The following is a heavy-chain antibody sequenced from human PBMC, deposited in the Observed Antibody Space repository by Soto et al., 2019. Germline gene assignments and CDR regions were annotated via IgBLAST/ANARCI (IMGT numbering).Heavy chain of an antibody. CDR2: IWYDGSNK. J-gene: IGHJ6*02. CDR1: GFTFSSYG. D-gene: IGHD6-6*01. V-gene: IGHV3-33*01. CDR3: ARDPEFSISPQLRTYYYYYGMDV. Sequence: QVQLVESGGGVVQPGRSLRLSCAASGFTFSSYGMHWVRQAPGKGLEWVAVIWYDGSNKYYADSVKGRFTISRDNSKNTLYLQMNSLRAEDTAVYYCARDPEFSISPQLRTYYYYYGMDVWGQGTTVTVSS.